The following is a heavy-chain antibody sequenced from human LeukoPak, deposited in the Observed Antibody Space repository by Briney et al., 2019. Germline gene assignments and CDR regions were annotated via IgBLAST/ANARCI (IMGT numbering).Heavy chain of an antibody. J-gene: IGHJ4*02. V-gene: IGHV1-18*01. Sequence: ASVKVSCKASGYTFITSGITWVRQAPGHGLKWMGWISPFNGKTRFAEEFQDRLTLTTDTPTRTAYMVLRSLRSDDTAVYYCVRDRDATPDDVRDYWGQGSLVTVSS. CDR3: VRDRDATPDDVRDY. CDR2: ISPFNGKT. D-gene: IGHD2-21*02. CDR1: GYTFITSG.